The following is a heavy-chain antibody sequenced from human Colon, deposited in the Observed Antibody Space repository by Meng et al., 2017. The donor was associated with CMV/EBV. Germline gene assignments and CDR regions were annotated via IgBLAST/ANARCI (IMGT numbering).Heavy chain of an antibody. V-gene: IGHV3-33*01. D-gene: IGHD3-16*01. Sequence: SGFTFSSYGMPWVRQAPGKGLEWVAVIWYDGSNKYYADSVKGRFTISRDNSKNTLYLQMNSLRAEDTAVYYCARDRHGITFGGAMGYWGQGTLVTVSS. CDR1: GFTFSSYG. CDR3: ARDRHGITFGGAMGY. J-gene: IGHJ4*02. CDR2: IWYDGSNK.